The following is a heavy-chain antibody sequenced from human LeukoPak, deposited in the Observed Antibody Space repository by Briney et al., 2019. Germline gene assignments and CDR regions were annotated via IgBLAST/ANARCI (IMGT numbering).Heavy chain of an antibody. D-gene: IGHD2-2*01. CDR1: GYTFTSYD. Sequence: ASVTVSCKASGYTFTSYDINWVRQAAGQGLEWMGWMNPNSGNTGYAQKFQGRVTMTRNTSISTAYMELSSLRSEDTAVYYCARVRPAYCSSTSCWTGWFDPWGQGTLVTVSS. CDR3: ARVRPAYCSSTSCWTGWFDP. J-gene: IGHJ5*02. V-gene: IGHV1-8*01. CDR2: MNPNSGNT.